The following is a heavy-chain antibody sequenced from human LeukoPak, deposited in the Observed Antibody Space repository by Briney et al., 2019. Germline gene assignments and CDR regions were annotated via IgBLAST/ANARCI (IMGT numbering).Heavy chain of an antibody. Sequence: PGGSLRLSCAASGFSVSSYGMSWVRQAPGKGLEWISAINLNGDTKYYADSVKGRFTISRDHSENTLYLQMNSLRTEDTAVYYCAQGYSSGWFPNWGQGSLVSVSS. CDR2: INLNGDTK. CDR3: AQGYSSGWFPN. J-gene: IGHJ4*02. CDR1: GFSVSSYG. V-gene: IGHV3-23*01. D-gene: IGHD6-19*01.